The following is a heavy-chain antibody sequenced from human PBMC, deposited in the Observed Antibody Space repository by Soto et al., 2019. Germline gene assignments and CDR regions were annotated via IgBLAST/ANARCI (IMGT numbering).Heavy chain of an antibody. CDR1: GYTFTSYD. CDR2: MNPNRGNT. Sequence: ASVKVSCKASGYTFTSYDINWVRQATGQGLEWMGWMNPNRGNTGYAQKFQGRVTMTRNTSISTAYMELSSLRSEDTAVYYCARGRVRWSYYDFWSGYYRGDAFDIWGQGTMVTVSS. CDR3: ARGRVRWSYYDFWSGYYRGDAFDI. V-gene: IGHV1-8*01. J-gene: IGHJ3*02. D-gene: IGHD3-3*01.